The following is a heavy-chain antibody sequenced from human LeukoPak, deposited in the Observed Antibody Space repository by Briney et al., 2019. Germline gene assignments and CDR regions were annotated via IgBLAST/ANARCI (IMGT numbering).Heavy chain of an antibody. D-gene: IGHD4-23*01. V-gene: IGHV1-24*01. Sequence: GASVKVSCKVSGYTLTELSMHWVRQAPGKGLEWMGGFDPEDCETIYVQKFQGRVTMTEDTSTDTAYMELSSLRSEDTAVYYCATFGGNSVGRVFWFDPWGEGTLVTVSS. J-gene: IGHJ5*02. CDR3: ATFGGNSVGRVFWFDP. CDR2: FDPEDCET. CDR1: GYTLTELS.